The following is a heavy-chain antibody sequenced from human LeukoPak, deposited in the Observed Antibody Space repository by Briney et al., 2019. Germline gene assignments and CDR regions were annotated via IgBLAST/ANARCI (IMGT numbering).Heavy chain of an antibody. J-gene: IGHJ5*02. CDR1: GGTFSSYA. D-gene: IGHD6-25*01. V-gene: IGHV1-69*05. Sequence: SVKVSCKASGGTFSSYAISWVRQAPGQGLEWMGGINPIFGTANYAQKFQGRVTITTDESTSTAYMELSSLRSEDTAVYYCASKHSSGFDNWFDPWGQGTLVTVSS. CDR2: INPIFGTA. CDR3: ASKHSSGFDNWFDP.